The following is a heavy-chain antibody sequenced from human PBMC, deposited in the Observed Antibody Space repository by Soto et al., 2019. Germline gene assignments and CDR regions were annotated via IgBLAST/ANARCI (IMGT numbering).Heavy chain of an antibody. Sequence: SETLSLTCTVSGVSMTSYYWSWIRQPPGKGLEWVGYFYYRGSTYYNPSLKSRVTISVDRSKNQFSLKLSSVTAADTAVYYCARGEDGYNPLFDYWGQGTLVTVSS. V-gene: IGHV4-59*12. CDR3: ARGEDGYNPLFDY. CDR2: FYYRGST. D-gene: IGHD5-12*01. J-gene: IGHJ4*02. CDR1: GVSMTSYY.